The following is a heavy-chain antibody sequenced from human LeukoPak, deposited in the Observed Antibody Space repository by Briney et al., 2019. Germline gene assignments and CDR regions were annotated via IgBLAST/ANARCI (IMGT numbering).Heavy chain of an antibody. J-gene: IGHJ6*03. D-gene: IGHD6-6*01. CDR3: SLYSSSSNPDYYYYYMDV. CDR1: GYTFTSYG. V-gene: IGHV1-18*01. Sequence: ASVKVSCKASGYTFTSYGISWVRQAPGQGLEWMGWISAYNGNTNYAQKLQGRVTMTTDTSTSTAYMELRSLRSDDTAVYYCSLYSSSSNPDYYYYYMDVWGKGTTVTVSS. CDR2: ISAYNGNT.